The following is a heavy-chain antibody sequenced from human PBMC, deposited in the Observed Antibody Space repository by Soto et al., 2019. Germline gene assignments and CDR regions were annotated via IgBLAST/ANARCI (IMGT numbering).Heavy chain of an antibody. Sequence: ASVKVSCKASGYTFTSYAMHWVRQAPGQRLEWMGWINAGNGNTKYSQKFQGRATITRDTSASTAYMELSSLRSEDTAVYYCARVYSSGWTTSVEYYYYGMDVWGQGTTVTVSS. D-gene: IGHD6-19*01. J-gene: IGHJ6*02. CDR3: ARVYSSGWTTSVEYYYYGMDV. CDR1: GYTFTSYA. V-gene: IGHV1-3*01. CDR2: INAGNGNT.